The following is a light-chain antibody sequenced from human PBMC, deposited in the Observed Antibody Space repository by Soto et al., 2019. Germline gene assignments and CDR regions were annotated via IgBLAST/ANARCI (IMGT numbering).Light chain of an antibody. J-gene: IGKJ4*01. V-gene: IGKV1-33*01. CDR2: DAS. Sequence: DLQMTQSPSSLSASVGDRVVITCQASQDINNYLNWYQQKLGKAPKLLIYDASNLEPGVPSRFSGSGSATHFTVTISSLQPEDYATYYGRQFDLFPLTFGWGTKVEIK. CDR3: RQFDLFPLT. CDR1: QDINNY.